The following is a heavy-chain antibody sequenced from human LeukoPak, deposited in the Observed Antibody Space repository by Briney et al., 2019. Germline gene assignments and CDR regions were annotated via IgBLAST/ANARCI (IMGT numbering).Heavy chain of an antibody. D-gene: IGHD1-14*01. CDR1: GFTFDDYA. CDR3: AKARYETPFRDAFDI. CDR2: ISWNSGSI. V-gene: IGHV3-9*01. Sequence: TGGSLRLSCAASGFTFDDYAMHWVRHAPGKGLEWVSGISWNSGSIGYADSVKGRFTISRDNAKNSLYLQMNSLRAEDTALYYCAKARYETPFRDAFDIWGQGTMVTVSS. J-gene: IGHJ3*02.